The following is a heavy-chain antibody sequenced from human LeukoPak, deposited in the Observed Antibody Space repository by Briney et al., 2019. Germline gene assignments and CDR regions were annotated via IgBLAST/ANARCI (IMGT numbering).Heavy chain of an antibody. CDR2: ISGRDSNT. CDR3: AKVWFGELSPFEY. CDR1: GFTFSSYA. V-gene: IGHV3-23*01. Sequence: PGGSLRLSCAASGFTFSSYAMTWVRQAPGQGLEWFSGISGRDSNTYYADSVKGRFTISRDNPKNTLYLQMNSLRVEDTAVYYCAKVWFGELSPFEYWGQGTLVTVSS. D-gene: IGHD3-10*01. J-gene: IGHJ4*02.